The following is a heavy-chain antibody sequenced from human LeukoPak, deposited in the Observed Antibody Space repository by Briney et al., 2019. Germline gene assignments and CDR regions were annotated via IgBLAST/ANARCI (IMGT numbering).Heavy chain of an antibody. J-gene: IGHJ4*02. CDR3: ARARGFGVVITAAFDY. D-gene: IGHD3-3*01. Sequence: AGGSLRLSCAASGFTFSSYWMSWVRQAPGKGLEWVANIKQDGSEKYYVDSVKGRFTISRDNAKNSLYLQMNSLRAEDTAVYYCARARGFGVVITAAFDYWGQGTLVTVSS. V-gene: IGHV3-7*01. CDR1: GFTFSSYW. CDR2: IKQDGSEK.